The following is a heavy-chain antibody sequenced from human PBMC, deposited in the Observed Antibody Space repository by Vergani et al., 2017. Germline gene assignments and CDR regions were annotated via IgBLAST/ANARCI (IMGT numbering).Heavy chain of an antibody. V-gene: IGHV3-23*01. CDR1: GLTFNIYA. CDR3: AKDYNIMGALDY. CDR2: ISYNGGRK. J-gene: IGHJ4*02. D-gene: IGHD1-26*01. Sequence: LLESGGGLVQPGGSLRLSCAASGLTFNIYAMSWVRQAPGKGLKWVSNISYNGGRKYYADSVTGRFTISRDNSKDTLFLRLKNLRAEDTAVYYCAKDYNIMGALDYWGQGTLVAVSS.